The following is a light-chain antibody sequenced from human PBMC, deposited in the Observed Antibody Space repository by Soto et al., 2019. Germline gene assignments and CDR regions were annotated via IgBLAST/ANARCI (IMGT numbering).Light chain of an antibody. CDR1: NRDVGINNY. CDR3: SSYTTSNTWV. Sequence: QSVLTQPVSMSGSLGQSITISCTGTNRDVGINNYVSWYQQYPGTAPKVMIYEVTNRPSGVSNRFSGSKSGNTASLTISGLQAEDEADYYCSSYTTSNTWVFGGGTQLTVL. CDR2: EVT. V-gene: IGLV2-14*01. J-gene: IGLJ3*02.